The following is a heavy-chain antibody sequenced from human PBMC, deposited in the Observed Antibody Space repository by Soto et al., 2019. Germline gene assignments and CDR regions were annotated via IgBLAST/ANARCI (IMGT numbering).Heavy chain of an antibody. D-gene: IGHD3-9*01. J-gene: IGHJ4*02. Sequence: PGGSLRLSCVASGFTFSSYSVNWVRQAPGKGLEWVSYISSGSKTIYYADSVKGRFTVSRDNAKNSQFLQMNSLRDDDTAVYYCAREDILGARSFDYWGRGALVTVS. CDR2: ISSGSKTI. V-gene: IGHV3-48*02. CDR1: GFTFSSYS. CDR3: AREDILGARSFDY.